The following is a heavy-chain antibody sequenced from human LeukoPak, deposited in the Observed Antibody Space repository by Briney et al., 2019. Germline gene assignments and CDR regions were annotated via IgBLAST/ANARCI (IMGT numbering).Heavy chain of an antibody. CDR3: ARVGRLVLDY. CDR1: GFTFSSYA. V-gene: IGHV3-30-3*01. CDR2: ISYDGSNK. J-gene: IGHJ4*02. D-gene: IGHD6-19*01. Sequence: GGSLRLSCAASGFTFSSYAMHWVRQAPGKGLEWVAVISYDGSNKYYADSVKGRFTISRDNSKNTLYLQMNSLRAEDTAVYYCARVGRLVLDYWGQGTLVTVSS.